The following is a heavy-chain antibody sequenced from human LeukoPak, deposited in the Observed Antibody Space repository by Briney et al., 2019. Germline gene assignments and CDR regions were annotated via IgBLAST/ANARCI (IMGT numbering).Heavy chain of an antibody. D-gene: IGHD3-22*01. CDR3: ARDFTADSNGYYDF. CDR1: SGSINGYY. J-gene: IGHJ4*02. CDR2: IYSSGST. Sequence: PSETLSLTCTVSSGSINGYYWNWFRQPAGKGLEWIGRIYSSGSTNYNPSLKSRGAMSIDTSKSHFSLKLSSGTAADTAMYYCARDFTADSNGYYDFWGQGTLVTVSS. V-gene: IGHV4-4*07.